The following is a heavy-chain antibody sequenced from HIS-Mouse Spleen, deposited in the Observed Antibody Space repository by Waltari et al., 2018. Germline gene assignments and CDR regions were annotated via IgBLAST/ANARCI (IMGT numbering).Heavy chain of an antibody. CDR3: ARGAVVVVVAATYYGMDV. J-gene: IGHJ6*02. D-gene: IGHD2-15*01. CDR2: CIRSFGKG. CDR1: GGTFSSYA. Sequence: QVQLVQSGAEVKKPGSSVKVSCKASGGTFSSYAISWVRQAPGQGREWMGGCIRSFGKGNYAQKGQGRVTITADESTSTAYMELSSLRSEDTAVYYCARGAVVVVVAATYYGMDVWGQGTTVTVSS. V-gene: IGHV1-69*01.